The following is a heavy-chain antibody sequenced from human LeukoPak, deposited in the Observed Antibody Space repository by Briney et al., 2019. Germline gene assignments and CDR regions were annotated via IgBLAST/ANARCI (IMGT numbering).Heavy chain of an antibody. V-gene: IGHV1-2*06. D-gene: IGHD3-16*01. Sequence: ASVKVSCKASGYTFTSYYMHWVPQAPGQGLEWMGRINPNSGGTNYAQKFQGRVTMTRDTSISTAYMELSRLRSDDTAVYYCARGDYAHGDYWGQGTLVTVSS. CDR1: GYTFTSYY. J-gene: IGHJ4*02. CDR3: ARGDYAHGDY. CDR2: INPNSGGT.